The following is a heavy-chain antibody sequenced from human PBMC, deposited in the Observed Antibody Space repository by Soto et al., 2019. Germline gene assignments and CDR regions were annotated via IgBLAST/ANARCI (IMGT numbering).Heavy chain of an antibody. D-gene: IGHD1-26*01. Sequence: ASVKVSCKASGYTFTSYAMHWVRQAPGQRLEWMGWINAGNGNTKYSQKFQGRVTITRDTSASTAYMELSSLRSEDTAVYYCARGGELLGYYYYYGMDVWGQGTTVTVS. CDR2: INAGNGNT. CDR1: GYTFTSYA. J-gene: IGHJ6*02. CDR3: ARGGELLGYYYYYGMDV. V-gene: IGHV1-3*01.